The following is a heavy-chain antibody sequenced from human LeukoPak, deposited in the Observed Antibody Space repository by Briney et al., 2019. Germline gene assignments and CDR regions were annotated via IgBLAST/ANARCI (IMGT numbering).Heavy chain of an antibody. V-gene: IGHV4-59*01. CDR2: IYYSGST. CDR3: ARAPGYSSGWLDAFDI. Sequence: PSETLSLTCTVSGGSISSYYWSWIRQPPGKGLEWIGYIYYSGSTNYNPSLKSRVTISVDTSKNQFSLKLSPVTAADTAVYYCARAPGYSSGWLDAFDIWGQGTMVTVSS. CDR1: GGSISSYY. D-gene: IGHD6-19*01. J-gene: IGHJ3*02.